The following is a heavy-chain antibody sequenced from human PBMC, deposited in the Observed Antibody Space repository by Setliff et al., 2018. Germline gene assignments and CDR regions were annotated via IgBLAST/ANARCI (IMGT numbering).Heavy chain of an antibody. Sequence: ASVKVSCKASGYTFTTYTMNWVRRAPGQGLEWMGRINPNSGGTNYAQKFQGRVTMTRDTSTSTAYMELSSLKSDDTAMYYCARGLLWFGEQQLDYWGQGTLVTVS. CDR1: GYTFTTYT. J-gene: IGHJ4*02. CDR3: ARGLLWFGEQQLDY. D-gene: IGHD3-10*01. CDR2: INPNSGGT. V-gene: IGHV1-2*06.